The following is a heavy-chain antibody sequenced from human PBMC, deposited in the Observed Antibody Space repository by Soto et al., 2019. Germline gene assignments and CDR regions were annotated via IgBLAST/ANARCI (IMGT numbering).Heavy chain of an antibody. CDR1: GFTFSSYA. J-gene: IGHJ6*02. CDR2: ISGSGGST. V-gene: IGHV3-23*01. Sequence: GGSLRLSCAASGFTFSSYAMTWVRQAPGRGLEWVSAISGSGGSTYYADSVKGRFTISRDNSKNTLYLQMNSLRAEDTAVYYCAKGQADVVVVAATQAYYYYGMDVWGQGTTVTVSS. CDR3: AKGQADVVVVAATQAYYYYGMDV. D-gene: IGHD2-15*01.